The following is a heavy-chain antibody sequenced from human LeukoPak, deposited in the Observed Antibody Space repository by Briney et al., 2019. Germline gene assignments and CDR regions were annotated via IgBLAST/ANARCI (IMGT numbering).Heavy chain of an antibody. CDR2: INDSGRI. CDR3: ARVNWNDHMRHNWFDP. D-gene: IGHD1-1*01. Sequence: PSETLSLTCAVYVGSFSGYYWTWIRQSPGKGLEWIGEINDSGRINYIPSLKSRVTISVDTSKNQFSLKLSSVTAADTAVYYCARVNWNDHMRHNWFDPWGQGALVTVSS. V-gene: IGHV4-34*01. J-gene: IGHJ5*02. CDR1: VGSFSGYY.